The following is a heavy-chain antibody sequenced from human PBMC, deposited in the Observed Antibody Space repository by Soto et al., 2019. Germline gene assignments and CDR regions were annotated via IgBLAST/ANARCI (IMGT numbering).Heavy chain of an antibody. CDR2: IIPILGIA. J-gene: IGHJ6*02. CDR1: GGTFSSYT. Sequence: QVQLVQSGAEVKKPGSSVKVSCKASGGTFSSYTISWVRQAPGQGLEWMGRIIPILGIANYAQKFQGRVTITADKSTSTAYMEVSSLRSEDTAVYYCALGGRYYYYGMDVWGQGTTVTVSS. D-gene: IGHD3-16*01. CDR3: ALGGRYYYYGMDV. V-gene: IGHV1-69*02.